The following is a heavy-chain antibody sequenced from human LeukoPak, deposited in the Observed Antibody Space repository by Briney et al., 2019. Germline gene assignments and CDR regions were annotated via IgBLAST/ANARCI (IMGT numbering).Heavy chain of an antibody. V-gene: IGHV3-23*01. Sequence: GGSLRLSCAVSGFTFNTYVMSWVRQAPGKGLEWVSAISGSGGGTYYVASVKGRFTISRDNSKNSLYLQMSGLRADDTAVYYCVLLLLRGPTAWGLGALVTVSS. CDR2: ISGSGGGT. D-gene: IGHD2-21*01. J-gene: IGHJ4*02. CDR1: GFTFNTYV. CDR3: VLLLLRGPTA.